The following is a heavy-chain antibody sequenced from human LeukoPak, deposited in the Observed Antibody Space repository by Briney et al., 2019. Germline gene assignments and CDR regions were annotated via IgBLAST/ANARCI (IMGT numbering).Heavy chain of an antibody. J-gene: IGHJ4*02. CDR3: ARGGYYYAPLDY. D-gene: IGHD3-22*01. CDR2: IYYSGST. Sequence: SQTLSLTCTVSGGSISSGDYYWSWIRQPPGKGLEWIGYIYYSGSTYYNPSLKSRVTISIDTSKNQFSLKLSSVTAADTAVCYCARGGYYYAPLDYWGQGTLVTVSS. CDR1: GGSISSGDYY. V-gene: IGHV4-30-4*08.